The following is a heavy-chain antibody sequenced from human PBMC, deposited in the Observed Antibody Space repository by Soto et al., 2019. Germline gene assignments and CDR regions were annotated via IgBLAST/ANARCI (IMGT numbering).Heavy chain of an antibody. CDR1: GFTFGNYA. CDR2: ISFDGSKK. J-gene: IGHJ6*02. CDR3: AREDDYNDRYFYYGLDV. V-gene: IGHV3-30*14. Sequence: GGSLRLSCAASGFTFGNYALHWVRQAPGKGLEWVAVISFDGSKKYYADSVKGRFTISRDNFKNTVFLQMNSLRTEDAALYFCAREDDYNDRYFYYGLDVWGQGTTVTVSS. D-gene: IGHD2-21*02.